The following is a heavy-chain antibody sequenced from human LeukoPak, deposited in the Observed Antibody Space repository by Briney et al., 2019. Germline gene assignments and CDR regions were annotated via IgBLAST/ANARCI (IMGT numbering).Heavy chain of an antibody. J-gene: IGHJ4*02. V-gene: IGHV4-30-4*01. CDR2: IYYSGST. Sequence: GYIYYSGSTYYNPSLNSRVTISVDTSKNQFSLKLSSVTAADTAVYYCARTRRDGYNPVDYWGQGTLVTVSS. CDR3: ARTRRDGYNPVDY. D-gene: IGHD5-24*01.